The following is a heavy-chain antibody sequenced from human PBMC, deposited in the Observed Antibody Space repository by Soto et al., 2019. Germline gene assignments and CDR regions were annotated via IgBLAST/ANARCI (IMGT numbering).Heavy chain of an antibody. CDR3: ARRPVDIVVVVAAYNWLDP. Sequence: SETLSLTCTVSGGSISSYYWSWIRQPPGKGLEWIGEINHSGSTNYNPSLKSRVTISVDTSKNQFSLKLSSVTAADTAVYYCARRPVDIVVVVAAYNWLDPWGQGTLVTVSS. V-gene: IGHV4-34*01. CDR2: INHSGST. CDR1: GGSISSYY. J-gene: IGHJ5*02. D-gene: IGHD2-15*01.